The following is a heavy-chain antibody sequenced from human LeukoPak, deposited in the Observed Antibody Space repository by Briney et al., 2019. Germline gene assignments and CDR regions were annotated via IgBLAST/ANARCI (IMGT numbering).Heavy chain of an antibody. CDR3: AGGGFLEWLPLYYFDY. J-gene: IGHJ4*02. V-gene: IGHV3-23*01. CDR2: ISGSGGST. D-gene: IGHD3-3*01. Sequence: GGSLRLSCAASGFTFSSYAMSWVRQAPGKGLEWVSAISGSGGSTYYADSVKGRFTISRDNSKNTLYLQMNSLRAEDTAVYYCAGGGFLEWLPLYYFDYWGQGTLVTVSS. CDR1: GFTFSSYA.